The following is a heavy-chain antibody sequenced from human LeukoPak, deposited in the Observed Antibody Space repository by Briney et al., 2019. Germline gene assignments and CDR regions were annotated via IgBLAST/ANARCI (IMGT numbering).Heavy chain of an antibody. CDR2: ISGSSSYI. Sequence: PGGSLRLSCAGSGFMFKNYNMNWVRQAPGKGLEWVSSISGSSSYIYYADSVKGRFTISRDNSKNSLYLQMNSLRTEDTALYYCAKGHTSHRELLRYFDWLSPLGYWGQGTLVTVSS. D-gene: IGHD3-9*01. CDR1: GFMFKNYN. V-gene: IGHV3-21*04. J-gene: IGHJ4*02. CDR3: AKGHTSHRELLRYFDWLSPLGY.